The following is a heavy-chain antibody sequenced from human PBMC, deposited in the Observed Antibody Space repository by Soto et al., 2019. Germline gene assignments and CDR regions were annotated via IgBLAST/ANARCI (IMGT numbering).Heavy chain of an antibody. CDR2: ISGSGGRS. J-gene: IGHJ4*02. Sequence: EVQLLDTGGGLVQPGGSLRLSCAASGFTFINYAITWVRQGPGKGLEWVSGISGSGGRSYYADSVKGRFTISRENSKSTLYLKMNSLRAEDTAVYYCAKAYFVWSSEQPYYFDYWGQGPLVTVSS. CDR3: AKAYFVWSSEQPYYFDY. D-gene: IGHD3-16*01. V-gene: IGHV3-23*01. CDR1: GFTFINYA.